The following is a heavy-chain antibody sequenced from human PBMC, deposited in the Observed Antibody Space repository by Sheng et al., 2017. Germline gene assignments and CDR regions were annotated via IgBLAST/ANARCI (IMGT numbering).Heavy chain of an antibody. V-gene: IGHV3-33*01. D-gene: IGHD2-21*01. CDR3: ARTLDVVSYGMDV. CDR2: IWYDGSNK. Sequence: QVQLVESGGGVVQPGRSLRLSCAASGFTFSSYGMHWVRQAPGKGLEWVAVIWYDGSNKYYADSVKGRFTISRDNSKNTLYLQMNSLRAEDTAVYYCARTLDVVSYGMDVWGQGTTVT. J-gene: IGHJ6*02. CDR1: GFTFSSYG.